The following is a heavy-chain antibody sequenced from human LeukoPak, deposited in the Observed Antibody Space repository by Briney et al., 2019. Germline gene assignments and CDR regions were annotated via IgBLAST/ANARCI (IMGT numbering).Heavy chain of an antibody. CDR3: ARDFGVVRNWFDP. V-gene: IGHV3-21*01. D-gene: IGHD3-3*01. Sequence: PGGSLRLSCAASGFTFSSYSMNWVRQAPGKGLEWVSSISSSSSYIYYADSVKGRFTISRDNAKNSLYLQMNSLRAEDTAVYYCARDFGVVRNWFDPWGQGTLVTVSS. CDR2: ISSSSSYI. CDR1: GFTFSSYS. J-gene: IGHJ5*02.